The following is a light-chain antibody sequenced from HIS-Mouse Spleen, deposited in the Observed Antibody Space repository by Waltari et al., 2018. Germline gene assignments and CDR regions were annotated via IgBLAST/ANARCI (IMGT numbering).Light chain of an antibody. Sequence: QSALTQPASVSGSPGQSITSSCTGTSSDVGGSNYVPWYQQHPGKAPKLMIYDVSNRPSGVSNRFSGSKSGNTASLTISGLQAEDEADYYCSSYTSSSTEVFGGGTKLTVL. CDR3: SSYTSSSTEV. V-gene: IGLV2-14*03. CDR1: SSDVGGSNY. CDR2: DVS. J-gene: IGLJ2*01.